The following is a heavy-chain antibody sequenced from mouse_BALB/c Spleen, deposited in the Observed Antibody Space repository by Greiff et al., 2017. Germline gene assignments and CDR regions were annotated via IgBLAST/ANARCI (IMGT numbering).Heavy chain of an antibody. CDR1: GFTFSSFG. CDR2: ISSGSSTI. V-gene: IGHV5-17*02. D-gene: IGHD2-14*01. CDR3: ARDYRYDSAMDY. Sequence: EVQVVESGGGLVQPGGSRKLSCAASGFTFSSFGMHWVRQAPEKGLEWVAYISSGSSTIYYADTVKGRFTISRDNPKNTLFLQMTRLRSEDTAMYYCARDYRYDSAMDYWGQGTSVTVSS. J-gene: IGHJ4*01.